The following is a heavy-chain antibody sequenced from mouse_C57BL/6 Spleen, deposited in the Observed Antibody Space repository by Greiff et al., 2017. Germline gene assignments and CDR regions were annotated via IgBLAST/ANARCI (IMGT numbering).Heavy chain of an antibody. CDR1: GYTFTDYN. Sequence: VQLQQSGPELVKPGASVKIPCKASGYTFTDYNMDWVKQSHGKSLEWIGDINPNNGGTIYNQKFKGKATLTVDKSSSTAYMELRSLTSEDTAVYYCARRTHSWYFDVWGTGTTVTVSS. V-gene: IGHV1-18*01. J-gene: IGHJ1*03. CDR2: INPNNGGT. CDR3: ARRTHSWYFDV.